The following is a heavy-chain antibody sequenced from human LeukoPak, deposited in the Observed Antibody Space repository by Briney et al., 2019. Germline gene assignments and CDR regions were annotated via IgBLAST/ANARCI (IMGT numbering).Heavy chain of an antibody. CDR3: ARNPDY. Sequence: SETLSLTCTVSGDSISSSTYYWGWIRQPPGKGLEFIGYIYYSGSTSYNPSLKSRVTISVDTSKNQFSLKLSSVTAADTAVYYCARNPDYWGQGTLVTVSS. J-gene: IGHJ4*02. CDR1: GDSISSSTYY. CDR2: IYYSGST. V-gene: IGHV4-61*05.